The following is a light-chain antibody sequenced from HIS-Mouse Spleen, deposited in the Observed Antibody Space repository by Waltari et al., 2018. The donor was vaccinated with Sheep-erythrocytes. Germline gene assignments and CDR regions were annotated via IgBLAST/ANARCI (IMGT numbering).Light chain of an antibody. CDR1: QSVLYSSNNKNY. J-gene: IGKJ4*01. V-gene: IGKV4-1*01. CDR2: WAS. Sequence: DIVMTQSPDSLAVSLGERATINCKSSQSVLYSSNNKNYLAWSQQKPGQPTNLLIYWASTRESGVPDRFSGSGSGTDFTLTISSLQAEDVAVYYCQQYYSTLLTFGGGTKVEIK. CDR3: QQYYSTLLT.